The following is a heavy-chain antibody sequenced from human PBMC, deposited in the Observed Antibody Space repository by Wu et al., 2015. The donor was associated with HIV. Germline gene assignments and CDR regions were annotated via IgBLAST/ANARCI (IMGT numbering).Heavy chain of an antibody. V-gene: IGHV1-18*01. D-gene: IGHD3-22*01. CDR3: ARTYYYDSSGYGRYDY. J-gene: IGHJ4*02. CDR2: ISTYNGNT. CDR1: GYTFTSYV. Sequence: QVQLVQSGAEVKKPGASVKVSCKASGYTFTSYVISWVRQAPGQGLEWMGWISTYNGNTNYAQKLQGRVTMTTDTSTSTAYMELRSLRSDDTAVYYCARTYYYDSSGYGRYDYWARERWSPSPQ.